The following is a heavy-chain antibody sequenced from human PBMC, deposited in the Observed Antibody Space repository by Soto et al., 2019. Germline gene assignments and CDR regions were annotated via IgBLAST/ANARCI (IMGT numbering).Heavy chain of an antibody. Sequence: RGGSLRLSCAASGFTVSNSYMSWVRQAPGKGLEWVSVIYSGGSTYYADSVKGRFTISRDSSKNTLYLQMNSLRAEDTAVYYCARGCKSSLGYWGQGTLVTVSS. CDR3: ARGCKSSLGY. V-gene: IGHV3-53*01. CDR1: GFTVSNSY. CDR2: IYSGGST. J-gene: IGHJ4*02.